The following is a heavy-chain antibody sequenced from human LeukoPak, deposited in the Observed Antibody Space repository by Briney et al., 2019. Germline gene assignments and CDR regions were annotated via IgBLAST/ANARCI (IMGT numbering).Heavy chain of an antibody. J-gene: IGHJ6*02. Sequence: ASVKVSCKASGYTFTSYYMHWVRQAPGQGLEWMGIINPSGGSTNYAQKLQGRVTMTTDTSTSTAYMELRSLRSDDTAVYYCARDQRSYYYYGMDVWGQGTTVTVSS. CDR3: ARDQRSYYYYGMDV. V-gene: IGHV1-46*01. CDR1: GYTFTSYY. D-gene: IGHD6-6*01. CDR2: INPSGGST.